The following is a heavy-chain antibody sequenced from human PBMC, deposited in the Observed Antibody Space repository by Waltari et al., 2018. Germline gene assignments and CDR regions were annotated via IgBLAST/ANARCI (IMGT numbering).Heavy chain of an antibody. Sequence: EVEVVESGGGFIQPGGSLRLDCAGSGFLVSENDVIWVRQAPGKGLEWVSIVSAPGDAHYANDVKGRFTSSRDISTNTVFLHMGGLRDEDTAVYYCALNTVTVPFPYWGRGTLVTVSS. J-gene: IGHJ4*02. V-gene: IGHV3-53*01. CDR3: ALNTVTVPFPY. D-gene: IGHD4-17*01. CDR1: GFLVSEND. CDR2: VSAPGDA.